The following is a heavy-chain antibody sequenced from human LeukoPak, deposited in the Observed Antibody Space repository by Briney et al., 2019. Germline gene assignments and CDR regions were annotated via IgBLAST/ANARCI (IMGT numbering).Heavy chain of an antibody. V-gene: IGHV4-59*01. J-gene: IGHJ5*02. CDR2: IDYIGST. Sequence: SETLSLTCTVSGGSISNYYWSWIRQPPGKGLEWIGYIDYIGSTTYNPSLKSRVTISIDTSKNQFSLRLSSVTAADTAVYYCARDPYNSNLFDPWGQGTLVTVSS. CDR3: ARDPYNSNLFDP. D-gene: IGHD1-1*01. CDR1: GGSISNYY.